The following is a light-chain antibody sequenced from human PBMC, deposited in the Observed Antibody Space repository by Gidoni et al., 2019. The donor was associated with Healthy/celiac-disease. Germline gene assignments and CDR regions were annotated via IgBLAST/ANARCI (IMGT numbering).Light chain of an antibody. CDR1: QSVSSSY. CDR3: QQYGSSPFT. Sequence: IVLTQSPGTLSLSPGERATLPCRASQSVSSSYLTWYQQKPGQAPRLLIYGASSRATGIPDRFSGSGSGTEFTLTISRLEPEDFAVYYCQQYGSSPFTFGPGTKVDIK. J-gene: IGKJ3*01. V-gene: IGKV3-20*01. CDR2: GAS.